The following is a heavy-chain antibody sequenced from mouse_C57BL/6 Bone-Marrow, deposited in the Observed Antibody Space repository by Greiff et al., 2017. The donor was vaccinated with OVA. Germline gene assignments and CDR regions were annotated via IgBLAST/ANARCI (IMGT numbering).Heavy chain of an antibody. CDR2: IRSKSNNYAT. Sequence: EVKLMESGGGLVQPKGSLKLSCAASGFSFNTYAMNWVRQAPGKGLEWVARIRSKSNNYATYYADSVKDRFTISRDDSESMLYLQMNNLKTEDTAMYYCVRVDYYGSSYVGYFDVWGTGTTVTVSS. CDR3: VRVDYYGSSYVGYFDV. CDR1: GFSFNTYA. J-gene: IGHJ1*03. V-gene: IGHV10-1*01. D-gene: IGHD1-1*01.